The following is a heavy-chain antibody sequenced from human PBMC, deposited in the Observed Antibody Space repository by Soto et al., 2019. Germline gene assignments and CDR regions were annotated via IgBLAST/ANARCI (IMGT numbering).Heavy chain of an antibody. D-gene: IGHD3-22*01. V-gene: IGHV4-34*01. CDR3: ARGGYWRFDY. J-gene: IGHJ4*02. CDR1: GGSFSNYA. CDR2: IYHKGKS. Sequence: QVQIQQWGGGLLKPSETLSLSCTVYGGSFSNYAWSWIRQPPGRGLEWIGEIYHKGKSDYNPSLKSRVTIAVDTSKNQFSLKLSSVIAADTAVYFCARGGYWRFDYWGQGALVTVSS.